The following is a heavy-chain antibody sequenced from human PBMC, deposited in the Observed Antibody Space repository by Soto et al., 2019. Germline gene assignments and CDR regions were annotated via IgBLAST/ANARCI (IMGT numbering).Heavy chain of an antibody. Sequence: SVKVSCKTSGYTFTGYYMHWVRQAPGQGHEWIGWINPNSGGTNYAQKLQGWVTMTQDTSSSTAYMELSRLRSEDTAVYYCARSIVVVTALDYWGQGTLVTVS. J-gene: IGHJ4*02. CDR3: ARSIVVVTALDY. CDR2: INPNSGGT. CDR1: GYTFTGYY. V-gene: IGHV1-2*04. D-gene: IGHD2-21*02.